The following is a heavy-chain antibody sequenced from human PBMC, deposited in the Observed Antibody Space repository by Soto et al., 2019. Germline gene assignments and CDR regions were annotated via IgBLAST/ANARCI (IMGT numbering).Heavy chain of an antibody. V-gene: IGHV1-18*01. J-gene: IGHJ5*02. CDR3: ARVVPGAEAWFGP. CDR2: ISLYSDGT. Sequence: ATVNVCFKTAGYTFSNYGITWVRQAPGQPLEWLGWISLYSDGTNYAEKFQGRVSMTTATSTTTAYMELRSLRSDDTAVYYCARVVPGAEAWFGPWGQGTLVTVSS. D-gene: IGHD2-2*01. CDR1: GYTFSNYG.